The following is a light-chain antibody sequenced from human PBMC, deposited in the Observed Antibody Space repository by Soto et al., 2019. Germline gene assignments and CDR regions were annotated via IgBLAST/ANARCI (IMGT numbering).Light chain of an antibody. V-gene: IGKV3-20*01. CDR1: QRVSSSF. CDR3: QQYGSSPWT. CDR2: GTT. Sequence: EIVLTQSPGALSLSPGERATLSCRAGQRVSSSFVAWCQQKSCQSPRRLIYGTTSRATGIPDRFSGSGSGTDFTLTLNRLEPEDFAMYFCQQYGSSPWTFGQGTKV. J-gene: IGKJ1*01.